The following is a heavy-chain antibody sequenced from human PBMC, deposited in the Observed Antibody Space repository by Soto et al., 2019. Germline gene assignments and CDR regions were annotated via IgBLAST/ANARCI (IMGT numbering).Heavy chain of an antibody. Sequence: QVQLVQSGAEVKKPGASVMVSCKASAYTFTGYYIHWVRQAPGQGLEWMGWLNPKTGVTKYAHKVQGRVIMTRDTSISTADMHLSSLTSDDTAIYYCARAAVGGESYYFDYWGQGPLVTVSS. CDR1: AYTFTGYY. CDR2: LNPKTGVT. J-gene: IGHJ4*02. V-gene: IGHV1-2*02. CDR3: ARAAVGGESYYFDY. D-gene: IGHD3-10*01.